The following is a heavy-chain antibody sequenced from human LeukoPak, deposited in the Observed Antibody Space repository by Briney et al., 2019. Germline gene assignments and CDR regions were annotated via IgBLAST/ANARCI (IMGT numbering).Heavy chain of an antibody. Sequence: PGGSLRLSCAAAGFTFSTYSMNWVRQAPGKGLDWVSYISSSSSTIYYADSVKGRFTISRDNAKNSLYLQMNSLSADDTAVYYCAGGASEYSSSGDFACWGQGTLVTVSS. CDR1: GFTFSTYS. J-gene: IGHJ4*02. CDR3: AGGASEYSSSGDFAC. CDR2: ISSSSSTI. V-gene: IGHV3-48*01. D-gene: IGHD6-6*01.